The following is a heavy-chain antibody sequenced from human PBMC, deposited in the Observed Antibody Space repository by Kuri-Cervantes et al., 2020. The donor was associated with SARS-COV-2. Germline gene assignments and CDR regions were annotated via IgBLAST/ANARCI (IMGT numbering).Heavy chain of an antibody. CDR3: ARDGVADYYYYYMDV. CDR2: IWYDGSNK. V-gene: IGHV3-33*01. CDR1: AFTFSSYG. J-gene: IGHJ6*03. D-gene: IGHD2-15*01. Sequence: GESLKISCAASAFTFSSYGMHWVRQAPGKGLEWVAVIWYDGSNKYYADSVKGRFTISRDNSKNTLYLQMNSLRAEDTAVYYCARDGVADYYYYYMDVWGKGTTVTVSS.